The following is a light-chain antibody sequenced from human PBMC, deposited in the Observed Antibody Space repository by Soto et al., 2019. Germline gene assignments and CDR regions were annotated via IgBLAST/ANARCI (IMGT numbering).Light chain of an antibody. CDR3: QQYTSYSWT. J-gene: IGKJ1*01. CDR2: DAS. CDR1: QSINSW. V-gene: IGKV1-5*01. Sequence: DIQMTQSPSTLSASVGDRVTITCRASQSINSWLAWYQQKPGKAPQILIYDASTLKSGVPSRFSASGSGTEFTLIISSLQPDDFATYYCQQYTSYSWTFGQGTQGGYQ.